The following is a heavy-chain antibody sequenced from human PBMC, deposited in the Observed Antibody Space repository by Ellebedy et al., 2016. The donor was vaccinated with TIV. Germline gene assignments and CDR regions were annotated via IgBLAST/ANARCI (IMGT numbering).Heavy chain of an antibody. D-gene: IGHD2-21*02. CDR1: GFTFSSFA. V-gene: IGHV3-30*18. CDR3: AKDLEHGFCGGDCYSGTFDY. CDR2: MSYDGTYE. J-gene: IGHJ4*02. Sequence: GESLKISCVASGFTFSSFAMSWVRQAPGKGLEWVAVMSYDGTYEYYGESVKGRFTISRDNSKNTLYLQMNSLRADDTAFYYCAKDLEHGFCGGDCYSGTFDYWGQGALVTVSS.